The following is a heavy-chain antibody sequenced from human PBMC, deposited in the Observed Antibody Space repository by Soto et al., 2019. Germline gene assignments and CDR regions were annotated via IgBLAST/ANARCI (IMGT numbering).Heavy chain of an antibody. CDR3: ARYEEVNYADYGGSDHYYGMDV. Sequence: PSETLSLTCTVSGGSISSGGYYWSWIRQHPGKGLEWIGYIYYTGSTYYNPSLKSRVTISVDTSKNQFSLKLTSVTAADTAVYYCARYEEVNYADYGGSDHYYGMDVWGQGTTVTVSS. J-gene: IGHJ6*02. CDR2: IYYTGST. V-gene: IGHV4-31*03. CDR1: GGSISSGGYY. D-gene: IGHD4-17*01.